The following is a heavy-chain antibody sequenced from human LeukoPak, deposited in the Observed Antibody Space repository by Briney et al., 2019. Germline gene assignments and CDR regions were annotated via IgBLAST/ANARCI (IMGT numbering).Heavy chain of an antibody. Sequence: GGSLRLSCAASGFTFSSYAMSWVRQAPGKGLEWVSAISGSGGSTYYADSVKGRSTISRDNSKNTLYLQMNSLRAEDTAVYYCAKDVGQWLVPAPYDYWGQGTLVTVSS. CDR1: GFTFSSYA. D-gene: IGHD6-19*01. CDR2: ISGSGGST. J-gene: IGHJ4*02. V-gene: IGHV3-23*01. CDR3: AKDVGQWLVPAPYDY.